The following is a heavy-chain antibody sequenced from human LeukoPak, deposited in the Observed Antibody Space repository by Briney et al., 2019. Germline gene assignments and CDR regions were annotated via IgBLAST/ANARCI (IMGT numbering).Heavy chain of an antibody. Sequence: PSETLSLTCAVYGGSFSGYYWSWIRQPPGKGLEWIGEINHSGSTNYNPSLKSRVTISVDTSKNQFSLKLSSVTAADTAVYYCARGRVRYEGRGTNWFDPWGQGTLVTVSS. CDR2: INHSGST. D-gene: IGHD1-14*01. CDR1: GGSFSGYY. J-gene: IGHJ5*02. V-gene: IGHV4-34*01. CDR3: ARGRVRYEGRGTNWFDP.